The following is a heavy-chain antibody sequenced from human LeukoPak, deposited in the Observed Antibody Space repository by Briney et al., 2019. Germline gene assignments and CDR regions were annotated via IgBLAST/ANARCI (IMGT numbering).Heavy chain of an antibody. CDR2: IGDSSRSI. CDR3: AREGGVLGEAFDV. V-gene: IGHV3-21*01. D-gene: IGHD3-10*01. CDR1: GFTFSPYA. J-gene: IGHJ3*01. Sequence: GSLRLSRAASGFTFSPYAMNWVRQAPGKGLEWVSSIGDSSRSIFYADSVKGRFTISRDNAKNSLYLQMNSLRAEDTAVYYCAREGGVLGEAFDVWGQGTMVTISS.